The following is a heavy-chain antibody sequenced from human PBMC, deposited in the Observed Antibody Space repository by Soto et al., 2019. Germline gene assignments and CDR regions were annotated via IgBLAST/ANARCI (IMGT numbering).Heavy chain of an antibody. V-gene: IGHV3-11*04. J-gene: IGHJ4*02. Sequence: QVQLVESGGGLVKPGGSLRLSCAASGFTFRDYYMVWVRQAPGKGLEWVSYINTRSTIVYYADSVKGRFTISRDNAKNSLYLQMNSLRDEDTAVYYCARGGYWGSSWDTNYFDYWGQGTLVTVSS. CDR2: INTRSTIV. CDR1: GFTFRDYY. CDR3: ARGGYWGSSWDTNYFDY. D-gene: IGHD6-13*01.